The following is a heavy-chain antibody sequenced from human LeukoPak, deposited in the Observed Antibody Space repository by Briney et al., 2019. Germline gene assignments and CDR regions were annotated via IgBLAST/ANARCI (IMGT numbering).Heavy chain of an antibody. V-gene: IGHV4-39*01. D-gene: IGHD2-2*01. CDR1: GGSFSGYY. CDR3: ARHRYQGDIVVVPRNWFDP. CDR2: IYYSGST. Sequence: SETLSLTCAVYGGSFSGYYWGWIRQPPGKGLEWIGSIYYSGSTYYNPSLKSRVTISVDTSKNQFSLKLSSVTAADTAVYYCARHRYQGDIVVVPRNWFDPWGQGTLVTVSS. J-gene: IGHJ5*02.